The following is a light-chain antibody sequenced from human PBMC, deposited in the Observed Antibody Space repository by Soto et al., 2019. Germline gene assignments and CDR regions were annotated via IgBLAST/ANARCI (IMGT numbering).Light chain of an antibody. J-gene: IGLJ3*02. CDR3: ASYTSSSTWV. Sequence: QSVLTQPASLSGSPGQSITISCAGTSSDVGRYNYVSWYQQHPGKAPKLMIYEVSNRPSGVSNRFSGSKSGNTASLTISGLQAEDEADYYCASYTSSSTWVFGGGTKLTVL. CDR2: EVS. CDR1: SSDVGRYNY. V-gene: IGLV2-14*01.